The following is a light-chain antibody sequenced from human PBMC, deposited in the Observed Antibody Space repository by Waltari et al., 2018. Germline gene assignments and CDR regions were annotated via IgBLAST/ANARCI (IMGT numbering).Light chain of an antibody. CDR3: QQYNSYHT. J-gene: IGKJ2*01. V-gene: IGKV1-5*01. CDR1: QSISSW. CDR2: DAS. Sequence: DIQMTQSPSTLSASVGDIVTITCRASQSISSWLAWYQQKPGKAPKLLIYDASSLESGVPSRFSGSGSGTEFTLTISSLQPDDFATYYCQQYNSYHTFGQGTKLEIK.